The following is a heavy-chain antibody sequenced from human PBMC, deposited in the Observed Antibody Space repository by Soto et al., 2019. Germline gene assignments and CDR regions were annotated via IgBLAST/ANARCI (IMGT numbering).Heavy chain of an antibody. Sequence: EVQLVESGGGLVQPGGSLRLSCEASGFTFRNYDMNWVRQGTGKGLEWVSGISAAGDPDYADSVEGRFTISRENAQTSFFLQMNSLRVGDTAVYSCARTDRDFYGLDVWGQGTTVIVSS. CDR3: ARTDRDFYGLDV. V-gene: IGHV3-13*05. CDR2: ISAAGDP. CDR1: GFTFRNYD. J-gene: IGHJ6*02.